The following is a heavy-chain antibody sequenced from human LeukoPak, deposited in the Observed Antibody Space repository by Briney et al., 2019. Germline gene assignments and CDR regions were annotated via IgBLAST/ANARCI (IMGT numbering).Heavy chain of an antibody. D-gene: IGHD6-13*01. CDR1: GGSISSGDYY. CDR2: INHSGST. Sequence: SQTLSLTCTVSGGSISSGDYYWSWIRQPPGKGLEWIGEINHSGSTNYNPSLKSRVTISVDTSKNQFSLKLSSVTAADTAVYYCARGSSSWKYWGQGTLVTVSS. CDR3: ARGSSSWKY. J-gene: IGHJ4*02. V-gene: IGHV4-30-4*08.